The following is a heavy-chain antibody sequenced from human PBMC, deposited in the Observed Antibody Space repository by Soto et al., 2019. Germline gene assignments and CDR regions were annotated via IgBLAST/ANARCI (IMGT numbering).Heavy chain of an antibody. CDR3: ARHSLALRKNNWFDP. CDR2: IFYLGSS. V-gene: IGHV4-39*01. Sequence: SGTLSLTCTVSGDSIISSDFYWGWVRQPPGKGLEWIGSIFYLGSSYYNSSLKSRVTMSVDTSKNQFSLRLRSVTAADTALYFCARHSLALRKNNWFDPWGQGIMVTVSS. J-gene: IGHJ5*02. D-gene: IGHD3-3*02. CDR1: GDSIISSDFY.